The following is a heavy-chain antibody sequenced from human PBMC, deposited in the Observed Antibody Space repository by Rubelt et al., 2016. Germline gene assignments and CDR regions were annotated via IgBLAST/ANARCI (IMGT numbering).Heavy chain of an antibody. V-gene: IGHV3-66*01. J-gene: IGHJ4*02. CDR1: GFTVSSNY. CDR2: IYSGGST. CDR3: ARAKEYGECYDY. Sequence: EVQLVESGGGLVQPGGSLRLSCAASGFTVSSNYMSWVRQAPGKGLEWVSVIYSGGSTYYAGSVKGRFTISRDNSKNTLYLQMNSLRAEDTAVYYCARAKEYGECYDYWGQGTLVTVSS. D-gene: IGHD4-17*01.